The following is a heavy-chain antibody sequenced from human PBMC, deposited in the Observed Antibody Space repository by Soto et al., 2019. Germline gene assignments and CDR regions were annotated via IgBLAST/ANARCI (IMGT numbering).Heavy chain of an antibody. J-gene: IGHJ6*02. Sequence: DVQLAESGGGLVKPGGSLRVSCAASGFTFSYAWMTWVRQAPGKGLEWVGRIKSNTDGGTTDYAAPVKGRFTISRDDSKNTLYLQMNSLKTADTAVYYCSTGYFCTGGSCDSAYYYGMDVWGQGTTVIVSS. D-gene: IGHD2-15*01. CDR2: IKSNTDGGTT. V-gene: IGHV3-15*01. CDR3: STGYFCTGGSCDSAYYYGMDV. CDR1: GFTFSYAW.